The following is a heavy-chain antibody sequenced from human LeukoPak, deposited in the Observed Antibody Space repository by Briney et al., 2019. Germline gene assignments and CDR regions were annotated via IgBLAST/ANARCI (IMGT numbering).Heavy chain of an antibody. V-gene: IGHV4-39*01. D-gene: IGHD6-6*01. CDR1: GGSISSSSYY. Sequence: SETLSLTCTVSGGSISSSSYYWGWIRQPPGKRLEWIGSIYYSGSTYYNPSLKSRVTISVDTSKNQFSLKLSSVTAADTAVYYCARQGNEYRSSWLDYWGQGTLVTVSS. J-gene: IGHJ4*02. CDR3: ARQGNEYRSSWLDY. CDR2: IYYSGST.